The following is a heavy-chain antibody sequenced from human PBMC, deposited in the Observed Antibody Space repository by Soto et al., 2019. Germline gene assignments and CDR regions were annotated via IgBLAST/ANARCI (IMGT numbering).Heavy chain of an antibody. Sequence: QVQLVQCGAEEKKPGASVKVSCEASGYTFTTYDINWVRQATGQGLEWMGWMNSKSGNTGYAQKFQGRLTMTRDPSISTAYMELSSLTSDDAAIYFCARGFLARDHYYYMDVWGKGTTVTVSS. CDR2: MNSKSGNT. J-gene: IGHJ6*03. CDR3: ARGFLARDHYYYMDV. V-gene: IGHV1-8*01. CDR1: GYTFTTYD.